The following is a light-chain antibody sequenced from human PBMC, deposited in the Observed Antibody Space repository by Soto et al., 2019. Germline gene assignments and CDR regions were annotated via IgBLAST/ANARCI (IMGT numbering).Light chain of an antibody. CDR1: QGIRSY. Sequence: DIQLTQSPSFLSASVGDRVTITCRASQGIRSYLAWFQQKPGKAPKLLIYVASTLQSGVPSRFSGSGSGTEFTLTISSLQPEDFATYYCQQVNSYPITFGQGTRLEIK. J-gene: IGKJ5*01. CDR3: QQVNSYPIT. V-gene: IGKV1-9*01. CDR2: VAS.